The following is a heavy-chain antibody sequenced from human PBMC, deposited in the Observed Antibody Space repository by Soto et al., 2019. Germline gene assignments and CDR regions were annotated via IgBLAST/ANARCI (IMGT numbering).Heavy chain of an antibody. D-gene: IGHD1-26*01. Sequence: SETLSLTCTVSGGSVSSGSYYWSWIRQPPGKGLEWIGYIYYSGSTNYNPSLKSRVTISVDTSKNQFSLKLSSVTAADTAGYYCARCRGSYRPIDYWGQGTRVTVSS. CDR3: ARCRGSYRPIDY. J-gene: IGHJ4*02. V-gene: IGHV4-61*01. CDR2: IYYSGST. CDR1: GGSVSSGSYY.